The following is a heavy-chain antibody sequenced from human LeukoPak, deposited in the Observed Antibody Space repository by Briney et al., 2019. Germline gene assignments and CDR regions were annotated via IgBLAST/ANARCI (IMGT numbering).Heavy chain of an antibody. CDR3: VTEVVGCAGGCYSNFEY. V-gene: IGHV3-13*01. D-gene: IGHD2-15*01. CDR1: GFTFSSYD. CDR2: IGAAGDS. Sequence: GGSLRLSCAASGFTFSSYDFHWVRQATGKGLEWVAGIGAAGDSCYPASVKGRFTISRENAKNSLYLQMNSLRAGDTAVYYCVTEVVGCAGGCYSNFEYWGQGILVTVSS. J-gene: IGHJ4*02.